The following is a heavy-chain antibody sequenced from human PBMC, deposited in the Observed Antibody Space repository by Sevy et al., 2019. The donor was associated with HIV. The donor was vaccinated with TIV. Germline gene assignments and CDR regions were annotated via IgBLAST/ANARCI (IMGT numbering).Heavy chain of an antibody. CDR2: IWFDGSNT. CDR3: ARDLEFYDYGDYGPAFMPDY. J-gene: IGHJ4*02. D-gene: IGHD4-17*01. V-gene: IGHV3-33*01. Sequence: GGSLRLSCAASGFTFSTYGMHWVRQAPGKGLEWVAVIWFDGSNTYYVDSGKGRFTISRDIAKNTLHLQMNSLRAEDTAVYYCARDLEFYDYGDYGPAFMPDYWGQGTLVTVSS. CDR1: GFTFSTYG.